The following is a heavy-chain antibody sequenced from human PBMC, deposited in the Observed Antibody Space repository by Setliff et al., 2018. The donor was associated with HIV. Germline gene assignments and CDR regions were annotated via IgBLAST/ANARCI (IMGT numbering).Heavy chain of an antibody. CDR3: AGDNAGSGRPFDY. J-gene: IGHJ4*02. CDR1: GDSVRSSRYY. Sequence: NPSETLSLTCTVSGDSVRSSRYYWSWIRQPAGMGLEWIGRFDSSGGTDYNPSLKSRVTISKDTSKNQLSLKLTSVTAADTAVYFCAGDNAGSGRPFDYWGQGTLVTVSS. D-gene: IGHD6-19*01. CDR2: FDSSGGT. V-gene: IGHV4-61*02.